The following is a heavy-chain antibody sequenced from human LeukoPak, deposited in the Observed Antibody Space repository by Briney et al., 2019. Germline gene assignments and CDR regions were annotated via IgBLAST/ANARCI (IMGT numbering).Heavy chain of an antibody. Sequence: SETLSLTCTVSGGSISSSSYYWGWIRQPPGKGLGWIGSIYYSGSTNYNPSLKSRVAISVDTSKNQFSLKLSSVTAADTAVYYCARGFAWWYDILTGYRSPLYYFDYWGQGTLVTVSS. CDR2: IYYSGST. V-gene: IGHV4-39*07. D-gene: IGHD3-9*01. CDR1: GGSISSSSYY. J-gene: IGHJ4*02. CDR3: ARGFAWWYDILTGYRSPLYYFDY.